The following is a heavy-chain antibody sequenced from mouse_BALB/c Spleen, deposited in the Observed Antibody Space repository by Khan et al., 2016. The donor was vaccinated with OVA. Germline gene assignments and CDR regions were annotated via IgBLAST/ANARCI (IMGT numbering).Heavy chain of an antibody. CDR1: GFSLTNYA. J-gene: IGHJ2*01. Sequence: QVQLQQSGPGLVAPSQSLSITCTVTGFSLTNYAIHWIRQPPGKNLEWLGIIWAGGSTNYNSALMSRLSISKDNSKSQVFLKMNSLHAHDTAIYYCARNREPDYFDYGGQGTTLTVSS. V-gene: IGHV2-9*02. CDR3: ARNREPDYFDY. CDR2: IWAGGST.